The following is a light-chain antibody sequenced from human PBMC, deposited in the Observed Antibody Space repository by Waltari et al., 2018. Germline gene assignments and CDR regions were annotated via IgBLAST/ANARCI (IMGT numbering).Light chain of an antibody. V-gene: IGLV2-14*03. Sequence: QSALTQPASVSGSPAQSITLSCTGTSSHIGAYNFVSWYQKHPGNAPKVMIYDVNNRPSGVSSRFSGSKSGNTASLTISGLQVEDEADYYCSSYTTGSTRYVFGSGTKVTVL. CDR3: SSYTTGSTRYV. CDR1: SSHIGAYNF. J-gene: IGLJ1*01. CDR2: DVN.